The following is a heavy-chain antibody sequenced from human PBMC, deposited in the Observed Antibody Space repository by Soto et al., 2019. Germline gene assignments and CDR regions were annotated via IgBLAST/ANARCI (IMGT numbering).Heavy chain of an antibody. D-gene: IGHD3-10*01. Sequence: PSETLSLTCTVSGGSISSGDYYWSWIRQPPGKGLEWIGYLYYTGSTSYNPSLKSRVTISVDTSKNQFSLKLSSVTAADTAVYYCARYGSGSSVWFDPWGQGTLVTVSS. CDR2: LYYTGST. CDR3: ARYGSGSSVWFDP. V-gene: IGHV4-30-4*02. J-gene: IGHJ5*02. CDR1: GGSISSGDYY.